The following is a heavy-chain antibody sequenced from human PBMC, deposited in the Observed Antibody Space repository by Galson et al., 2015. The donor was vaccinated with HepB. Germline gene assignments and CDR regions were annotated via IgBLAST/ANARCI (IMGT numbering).Heavy chain of an antibody. CDR1: GGTFSSYA. CDR2: IIPIFGTA. J-gene: IGHJ5*02. CDR3: ARDLTVRGVIKPKPTLGWFDP. D-gene: IGHD3-10*01. V-gene: IGHV1-69*13. Sequence: SVKVSCKASGGTFSSYAISWVRQAPGQGLEWMGGIIPIFGTANYAQKFQGRVTITADESTSTAYMELSSLRSEDTAVYYCARDLTVRGVIKPKPTLGWFDPWGQGTLVTVSS.